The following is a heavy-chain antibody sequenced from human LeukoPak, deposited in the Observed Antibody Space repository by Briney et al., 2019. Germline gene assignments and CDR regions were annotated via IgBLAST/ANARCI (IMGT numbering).Heavy chain of an antibody. CDR3: ARRVSYYYDSSEVNYFDY. V-gene: IGHV4-39*01. CDR1: GGSISSSGYY. Sequence: SETLSLTCTVSGGSISSSGYYWGWIRQPPGEGLEWIGTIYYSGSTYYNPSLKSRVTISVDTSKNQFSLKLSSVTAADTAVYYCARRVSYYYDSSEVNYFDYWGQGTLVTVSS. D-gene: IGHD3-22*01. CDR2: IYYSGST. J-gene: IGHJ4*02.